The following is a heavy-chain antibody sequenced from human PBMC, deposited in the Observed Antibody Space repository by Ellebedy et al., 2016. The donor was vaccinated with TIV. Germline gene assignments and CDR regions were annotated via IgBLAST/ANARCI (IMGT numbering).Heavy chain of an antibody. CDR3: ARGGGCSGGTCYYPDV. Sequence: GESLKISCAASGFTFSSYTMNWVRRAPGKGLEWVSYISNSAIYYADSVKGRFTISRDNAKNSLYLQLSSLRAEDTAVYYCARGGGCSGGTCYYPDVWGQGTLVTVSS. V-gene: IGHV3-48*01. D-gene: IGHD2-15*01. J-gene: IGHJ4*02. CDR2: ISNSAI. CDR1: GFTFSSYT.